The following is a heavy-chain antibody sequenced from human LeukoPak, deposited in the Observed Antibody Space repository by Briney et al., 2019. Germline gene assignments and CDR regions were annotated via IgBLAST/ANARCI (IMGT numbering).Heavy chain of an antibody. D-gene: IGHD3-10*01. CDR1: GYTFTSNY. CDR3: ARVLSTPPPRPYYGSGSYTFDY. CDR2: INPSGAFT. V-gene: IGHV1-46*01. J-gene: IGHJ4*02. Sequence: ASVKVSCKTSGYTFTSNYLHWVRLAPGQGLEWMGIINPSGAFTSYAQKFQGRVTMTTDTSTSTAYMELRSLRSDDTAVYYCARVLSTPPPRPYYGSGSYTFDYWGQGTLVTVSS.